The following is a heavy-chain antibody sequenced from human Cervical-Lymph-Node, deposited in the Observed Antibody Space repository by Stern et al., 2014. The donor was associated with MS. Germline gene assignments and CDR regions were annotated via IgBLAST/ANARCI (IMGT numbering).Heavy chain of an antibody. J-gene: IGHJ4*02. CDR2: IIHIFRET. Sequence: QVQLGKAGAEVKKPGSSVKVSCKASGGNNITYPITWVRQAPGQGLEWLGEIIHIFRETKFAKNIEGRVTITAEDAQITAQLKLTSLTPQDTAVYYCARGRTHLELAGLYLDYWGQGTRVTVSS. CDR1: GGNNITYP. V-gene: IGHV1-69*01. CDR3: ARGRTHLELAGLYLDY. D-gene: IGHD2/OR15-2a*01.